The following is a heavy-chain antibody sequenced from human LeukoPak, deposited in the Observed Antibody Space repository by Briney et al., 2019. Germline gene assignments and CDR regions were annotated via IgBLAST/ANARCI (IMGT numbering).Heavy chain of an antibody. D-gene: IGHD4-17*01. CDR1: GFTFSDYY. Sequence: GGSLRLSCAASGFTFSDYYMSWIRQAPGKGLEWVSYISSSSSYTNYADSVKGRFTISRDNARNSLYLQMNSLRAEDTAVYYCARDSPGDYFDYWGQGTLVTVSS. CDR3: ARDSPGDYFDY. V-gene: IGHV3-11*05. CDR2: ISSSSSYT. J-gene: IGHJ4*02.